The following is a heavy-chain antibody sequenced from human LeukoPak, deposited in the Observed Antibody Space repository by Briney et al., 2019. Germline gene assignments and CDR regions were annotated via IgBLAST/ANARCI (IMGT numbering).Heavy chain of an antibody. CDR1: GYTFTSYY. J-gene: IGHJ4*02. V-gene: IGHV1-2*02. CDR2: INPKSGGT. CDR3: ARPIVGATKFGY. Sequence: ASVKVSCKASGYTFTSYYMHWVRQAPGQGLEWMGWINPKSGGTNYAQKFQGRVTMTRDTSISTAYIELSRLRSDDTAVYYCARPIVGATKFGYWGQGTLVTVSS. D-gene: IGHD1-26*01.